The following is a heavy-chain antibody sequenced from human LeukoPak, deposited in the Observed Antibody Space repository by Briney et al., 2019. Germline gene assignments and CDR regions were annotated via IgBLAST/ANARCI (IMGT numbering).Heavy chain of an antibody. D-gene: IGHD3-10*01. J-gene: IGHJ5*02. V-gene: IGHV3-30-3*01. Sequence: GGSLRLSCAASGFTFSSYAMHWVRQAPGKGLEWVAVISYDGSNKYYADSVKGRFTISRDNSKNTLYLQMNSLRAEDTAVYYCARSNTRLWFGESLLASFDPWGQGTLVTVPS. CDR3: ARSNTRLWFGESLLASFDP. CDR2: ISYDGSNK. CDR1: GFTFSSYA.